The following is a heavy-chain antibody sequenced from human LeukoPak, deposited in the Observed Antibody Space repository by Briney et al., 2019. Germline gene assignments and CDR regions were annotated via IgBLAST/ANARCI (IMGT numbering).Heavy chain of an antibody. V-gene: IGHV4-39*01. Sequence: SETLSLTCTVSGGSISSSSYYWGWIRQPPGKGLEWIGSIYYSGSTYYNPSLKSRVTISVDTSKNQFSLKLSSVTAADTAVYYCARRWRYFDYWGQGTLVTVSS. CDR1: GGSISSSSYY. J-gene: IGHJ4*02. D-gene: IGHD2-15*01. CDR2: IYYSGST. CDR3: ARRWRYFDY.